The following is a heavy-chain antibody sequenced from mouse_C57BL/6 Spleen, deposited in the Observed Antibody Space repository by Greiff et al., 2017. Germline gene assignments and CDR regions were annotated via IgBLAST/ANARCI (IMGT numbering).Heavy chain of an antibody. V-gene: IGHV5-17*01. CDR2: ISSGSSTI. Sequence: DVMLVESGGGLVKPGGSLKLSCAASGFTFSDYGMHWVRQAPEKGLEWVAYISSGSSTIYYADTVKGRFPISRDNAKNTLFLQMTSLRSEDTAMYYCARGGYFDVWGTGTTVTVSS. CDR1: GFTFSDYG. CDR3: ARGGYFDV. J-gene: IGHJ1*03.